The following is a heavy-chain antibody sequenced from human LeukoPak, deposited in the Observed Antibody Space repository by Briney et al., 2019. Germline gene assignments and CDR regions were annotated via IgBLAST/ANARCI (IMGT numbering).Heavy chain of an antibody. CDR2: IRSKANSYAT. D-gene: IGHD6-25*01. Sequence: GGSLRLSCAASGFTFSGSAMHWVRQASGKGLEWVGRIRSKANSYATAYAASVKGRFTISRDDSKNTAYLQMNSLKTEDTAVYYCTRRSPDGRLDPGRRQREAFDIWGQGTMVTVSS. CDR1: GFTFSGSA. V-gene: IGHV3-73*01. J-gene: IGHJ3*02. CDR3: TRRSPDGRLDPGRRQREAFDI.